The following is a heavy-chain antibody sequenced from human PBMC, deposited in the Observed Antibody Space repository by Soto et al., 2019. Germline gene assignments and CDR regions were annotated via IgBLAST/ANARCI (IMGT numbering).Heavy chain of an antibody. CDR2: IKGDGSEK. J-gene: IGHJ4*02. D-gene: IGHD1-1*01. V-gene: IGHV3-7*01. Sequence: QLVESGGGLVQPGGSLRLSCAASGLTISGYWMSWVRQAPGKGLEWVADIKGDGSEKYYVDSVKGRFTISRDSAVNSLYLQMTSLRGEDTAIYYCARRGTTFSFAYWGQGTLVTVS. CDR3: ARRGTTFSFAY. CDR1: GLTISGYW.